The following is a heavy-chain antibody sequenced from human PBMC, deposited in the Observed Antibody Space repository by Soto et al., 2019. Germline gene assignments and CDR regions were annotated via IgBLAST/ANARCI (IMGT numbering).Heavy chain of an antibody. CDR3: ATGPEYDSLTGCAY. CDR1: GFTVSLSA. J-gene: IGHJ1*01. V-gene: IGHV3-23*01. Sequence: EVQLLESGGGFVQPGESLRLSCAASGFTVSLSAMSWVRQPPGRGLGWVSSLSGGGSTTDYAGSVKGRFTISSDNSKNTVQLQMSSLSAEDTSVYYWATGPEYDSLTGCAYGGQGALVTVSS. D-gene: IGHD3-9*01. CDR2: LSGGGSTT.